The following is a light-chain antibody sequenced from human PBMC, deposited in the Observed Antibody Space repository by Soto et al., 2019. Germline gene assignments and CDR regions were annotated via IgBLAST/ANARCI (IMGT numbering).Light chain of an antibody. CDR3: QQYKSYSWT. Sequence: QGTQSPSTLSASVGDSFTLTCRASQSISSWLAWYQRKPGKAPKLLIYKASSLESGVPSRFSGSGSGTEFTLTISSLQPDDFATYYCQQYKSYSWTFGQGTKVDIK. CDR1: QSISSW. V-gene: IGKV1-5*03. J-gene: IGKJ1*01. CDR2: KAS.